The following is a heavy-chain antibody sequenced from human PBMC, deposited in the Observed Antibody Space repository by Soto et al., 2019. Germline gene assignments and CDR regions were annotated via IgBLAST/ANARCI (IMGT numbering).Heavy chain of an antibody. D-gene: IGHD3-22*01. CDR3: ARDRYYYDGSGYFNDAFDI. V-gene: IGHV4-59*01. CDR2: IYYSGST. Sequence: QVQLQESGPGLVKPSETLSLTCTVSGGSISSYYWSWIRQPPGKGLEWIGYIYYSGSTNYNPSLKSRVTISVDTSKTQFSLKLSSVTAADTAVYYCARDRYYYDGSGYFNDAFDIWGQGTMVTVSS. J-gene: IGHJ3*02. CDR1: GGSISSYY.